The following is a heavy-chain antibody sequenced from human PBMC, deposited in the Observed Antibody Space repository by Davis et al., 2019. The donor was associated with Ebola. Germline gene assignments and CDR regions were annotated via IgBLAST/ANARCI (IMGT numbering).Heavy chain of an antibody. CDR2: ISGSGGST. CDR3: AKEVDRLLWFGELLYYFDY. V-gene: IGHV3-23*01. D-gene: IGHD3-10*01. J-gene: IGHJ4*02. Sequence: GESLKISCAASGFTFSSYAMSWVRQAPGKGLEWVSAISGSGGSTYYADSVKGRFTISRDNSKNTLYLQMNSLRAEDTAVYYCAKEVDRLLWFGELLYYFDYWGQGTLVTVSS. CDR1: GFTFSSYA.